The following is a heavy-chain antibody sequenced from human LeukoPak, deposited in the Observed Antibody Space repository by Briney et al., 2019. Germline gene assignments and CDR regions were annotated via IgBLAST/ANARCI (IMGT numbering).Heavy chain of an antibody. CDR2: ISYNGGNK. CDR3: SRVLVGPATIPDY. J-gene: IGHJ4*02. CDR1: GFTLSTYD. Sequence: GGSLRLSCAASGFTLSTYDMGWVRQAPGKGLVWVAGISYNGGNKYYADSVRGRFTISRDNSKDTLDLQMNSLRAEDAAVYYCSRVLVGPATIPDYWGRGTLVTVSS. V-gene: IGHV3-30*04. D-gene: IGHD1-26*01.